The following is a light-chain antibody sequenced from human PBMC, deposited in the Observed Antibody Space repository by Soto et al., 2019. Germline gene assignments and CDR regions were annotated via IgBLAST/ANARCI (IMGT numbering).Light chain of an antibody. V-gene: IGKV1-5*01. CDR3: KQYNTYWT. J-gene: IGKJ1*01. CDR2: DAS. CDR1: QNVNNW. Sequence: DIQMTQFPSALSASVGDRVTITCRASQNVNNWLAWYQHKPGKAPQLLIYDASVLETGVQSRFSGSGSGTEFTLAIRGLQSDDFATYYCKQYNTYWTCGPGTKVDIK.